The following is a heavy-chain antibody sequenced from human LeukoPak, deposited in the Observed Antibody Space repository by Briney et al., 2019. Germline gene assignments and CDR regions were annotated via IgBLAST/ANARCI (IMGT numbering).Heavy chain of an antibody. CDR2: IYTSGST. CDR1: GGSISNYY. CDR3: ARQTGAGLFILP. J-gene: IGHJ4*02. Sequence: SETLSLTCIVSGGSISNYYWSWIRQPAGKGLEWIGRIYTSGSTNYNPSLKSRVTMSVDTSKNQFSLILTSVTAADTAVYYCARQTGAGLFILPGGQGTLVTVSS. D-gene: IGHD3-3*01. V-gene: IGHV4-4*07.